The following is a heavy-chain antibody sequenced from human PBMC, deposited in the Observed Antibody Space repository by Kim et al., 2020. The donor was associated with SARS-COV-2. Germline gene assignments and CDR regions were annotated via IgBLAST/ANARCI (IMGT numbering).Heavy chain of an antibody. CDR2: ISYDGSIK. D-gene: IGHD3-10*01. V-gene: IGHV3-30*18. J-gene: IGHJ3*01. CDR3: AKSSAIFWFGEGLSTFDL. CDR1: GFTFNNFA. Sequence: GGSLRLSCGASGFTFNNFAMHWVRQAPGKGLEWVAVISYDGSIKYYADSVKGHFTVSRDWSNNTLYLQMRSLRPEDTALYYCAKSSAIFWFGEGLSTFDLWGRGTMVTVSS.